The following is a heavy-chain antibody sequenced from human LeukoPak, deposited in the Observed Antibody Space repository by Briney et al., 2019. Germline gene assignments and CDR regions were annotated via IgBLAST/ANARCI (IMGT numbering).Heavy chain of an antibody. CDR2: IWYDGSNK. CDR1: GFTFSSYG. CDR3: ARDGTWQWLHYYYGMDA. J-gene: IGHJ6*02. Sequence: GGSLRLSCAASGFTFSSYGMHWVRQAPGKGLEWVAVIWYDGSNKYYADSVKGRFTISRDNSKNTLYLQMNSLRAEDTAVYYCARDGTWQWLHYYYGMDAWGQGTTVTVSS. D-gene: IGHD5-12*01. V-gene: IGHV3-33*01.